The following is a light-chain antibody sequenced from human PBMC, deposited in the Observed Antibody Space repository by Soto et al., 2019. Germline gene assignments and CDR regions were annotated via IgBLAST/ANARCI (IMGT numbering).Light chain of an antibody. CDR2: DND. CDR3: GTWDSSLSAGV. J-gene: IGLJ3*02. CDR1: SSNIGSNY. Sequence: QSVFTQPPSVSAAPGQKVTISCSGSSSNIGSNYVSWYQQLPGTAPKLLIYDNDKRPSGIPDRFSGSRSGTSATLGITGLQTGDEADYYCGTWDSSLSAGVFGGGTQLTVL. V-gene: IGLV1-51*01.